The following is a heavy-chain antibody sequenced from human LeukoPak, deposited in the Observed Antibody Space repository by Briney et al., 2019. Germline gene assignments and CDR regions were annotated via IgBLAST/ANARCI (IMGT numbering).Heavy chain of an antibody. CDR2: INHSGST. J-gene: IGHJ6*02. Sequence: SETLSLTCAVYGGSFSGYYWSWIRQPPGKGLEWIGEINHSGSTNYNPSLKSRVTISVDTSKNQFSLKLSSATAADTAVYYCARHVPVGYCSGGSCYSYYYYGMDVWGQGTTVTVSS. D-gene: IGHD2-15*01. V-gene: IGHV4-34*01. CDR3: ARHVPVGYCSGGSCYSYYYYGMDV. CDR1: GGSFSGYY.